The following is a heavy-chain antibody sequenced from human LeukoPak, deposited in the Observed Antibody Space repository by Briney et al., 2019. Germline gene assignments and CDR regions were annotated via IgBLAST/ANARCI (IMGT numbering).Heavy chain of an antibody. J-gene: IGHJ4*02. Sequence: PGGSLRLSCAASGFTFSSYAMSWVRQAPGKGLEWVSTISGSAGSTYYADSVKGRTTISRDNSKNTLYLQMNSLRGDDTAVYYCAKDVGKWESLHFFDYWGQGTLVTVSS. D-gene: IGHD1-26*01. CDR2: ISGSAGST. V-gene: IGHV3-23*01. CDR1: GFTFSSYA. CDR3: AKDVGKWESLHFFDY.